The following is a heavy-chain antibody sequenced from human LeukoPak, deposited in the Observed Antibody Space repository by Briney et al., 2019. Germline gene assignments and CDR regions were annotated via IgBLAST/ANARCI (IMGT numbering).Heavy chain of an antibody. D-gene: IGHD3-10*01. CDR3: ARELAWTKSSDY. Sequence: PGGSLRLSCAASGFTLSSYSMNWVRQAPGKGLEWVSSISSSSSYIYYADSVKGRFTISRDNAKNSLYLQMNSLRAEDTAVYYCARELAWTKSSDYWGQGTLVTVSS. CDR1: GFTLSSYS. V-gene: IGHV3-21*01. CDR2: ISSSSSYI. J-gene: IGHJ4*02.